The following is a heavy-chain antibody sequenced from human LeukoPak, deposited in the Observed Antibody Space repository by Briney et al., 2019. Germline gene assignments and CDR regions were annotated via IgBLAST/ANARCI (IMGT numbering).Heavy chain of an antibody. CDR1: GGSFSGYY. V-gene: IGHV4-59*01. CDR2: IYYTGST. J-gene: IGHJ4*02. D-gene: IGHD3-3*01. Sequence: SETLSLTCAVYGGSFSGYYWSWIRQPPGKGLEWIGYIYYTGSTNYNPSLKSRVTISVDMSKNQFSLKLRSVTAADTAVYYCVRSDDFWSGYYGYWGQGTLVTVSS. CDR3: VRSDDFWSGYYGY.